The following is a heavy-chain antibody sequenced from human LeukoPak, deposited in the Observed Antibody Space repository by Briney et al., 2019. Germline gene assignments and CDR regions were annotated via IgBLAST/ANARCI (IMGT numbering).Heavy chain of an antibody. CDR2: IYYSGST. CDR1: GGSISSYY. J-gene: IGHJ6*02. Sequence: SETLSLTCTVSGGSISSYYWSWIRQPPGKGLEWIGYIYYSGSTNYNPSLKSRVTISVDTSKNQFSLKLSSVTAADTAVYYCARDATYYYGSDEYYYYYYGMDVWGQGTTVTVSS. D-gene: IGHD3-10*01. CDR3: ARDATYYYGSDEYYYYYYGMDV. V-gene: IGHV4-59*12.